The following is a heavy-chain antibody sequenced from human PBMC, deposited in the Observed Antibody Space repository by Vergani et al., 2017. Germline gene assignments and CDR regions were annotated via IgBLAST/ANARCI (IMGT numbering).Heavy chain of an antibody. CDR2: ISSNVGST. Sequence: EVQLVESGGGLVQPGGSLRLSCAASGFTFSSYAMHWVRQAPGKGLEYVSAISSNVGSTYYANSVKGRFTISRDNSKNTLYLQMGSLRAEDMAVYYCARGFSGSYQRYYFDYWGQGTLVTVSS. D-gene: IGHD1-26*01. V-gene: IGHV3-64*01. J-gene: IGHJ4*02. CDR1: GFTFSSYA. CDR3: ARGFSGSYQRYYFDY.